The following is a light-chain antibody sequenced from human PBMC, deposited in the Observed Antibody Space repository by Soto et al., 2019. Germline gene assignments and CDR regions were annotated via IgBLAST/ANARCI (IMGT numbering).Light chain of an antibody. CDR2: EVR. CDR3: SAYTGRSTLV. CDR1: RRDVGAYNL. Sequence: QSALTQPASVSGSPGQSITISCSGTRRDVGAYNLVSWYQQPPGKAPQLLIYEVRNRPSGISSRFSGSRSGNTASLTISSLLAEDEADYYCSAYTGRSTLVFGGGTQLTVL. V-gene: IGLV2-14*01. J-gene: IGLJ2*01.